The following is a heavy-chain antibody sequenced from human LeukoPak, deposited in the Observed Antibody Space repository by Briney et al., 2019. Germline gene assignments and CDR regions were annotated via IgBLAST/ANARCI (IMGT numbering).Heavy chain of an antibody. Sequence: TGGSLRLSCAASGFTFSSYAMSWVRQAPGKGLEWVANIRQDGSEKYYVDSVKGQFTISRDNAKNSLYLQMTSLRAEDTAVYYCARENRSTSCCFDYWGQGTLVTVSS. CDR2: IRQDGSEK. V-gene: IGHV3-7*01. CDR1: GFTFSSYA. CDR3: ARENRSTSCCFDY. D-gene: IGHD2-2*01. J-gene: IGHJ4*02.